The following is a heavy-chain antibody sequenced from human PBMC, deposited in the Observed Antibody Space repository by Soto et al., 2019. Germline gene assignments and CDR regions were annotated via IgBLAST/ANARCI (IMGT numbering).Heavy chain of an antibody. CDR3: AKGTYFCCGSCYLRYFYF. D-gene: IGHD2-15*01. J-gene: IGHJ4*02. V-gene: IGHV3-23*01. CDR2: ISGSGLTT. CDR1: GFTFYTYV. Sequence: SGGSLRLSCAASGFTFYTYVMSWVRQAPGKGLEWVSAISGSGLTTYYADSVKGWFTISRDNSKNTLYLQVSSLRAEDTAVYYCAKGTYFCCGSCYLRYFYFWGQGSLVPVSS.